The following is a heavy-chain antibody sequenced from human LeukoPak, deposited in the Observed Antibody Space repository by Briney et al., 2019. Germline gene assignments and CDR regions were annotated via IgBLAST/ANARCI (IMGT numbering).Heavy chain of an antibody. Sequence: ASVKVSCKASGYTFTSYDINWVRQATGQGLEWMGWMNPNSGNTGYAQKFQGRVTMTRNTSISTAYMELSSLRSEDTAVYYCARVSSADGDYYYYMDVWGKGTTVTVSS. CDR2: MNPNSGNT. D-gene: IGHD3-22*01. V-gene: IGHV1-8*01. CDR1: GYTFTSYD. J-gene: IGHJ6*03. CDR3: ARVSSADGDYYYYMDV.